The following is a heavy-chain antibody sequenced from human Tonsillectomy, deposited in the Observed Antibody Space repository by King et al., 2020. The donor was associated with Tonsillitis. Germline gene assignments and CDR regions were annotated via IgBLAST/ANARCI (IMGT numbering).Heavy chain of an antibody. CDR1: GFTFGDYA. CDR2: IRSKAYGGTT. Sequence: VQLVESGGGLVQPGRSLRLSCTASGFTFGDYAMSWFRQAPGKGLEWVGFIRSKAYGGTTEYAASVKGRFTISRDDSKSIAYLQMNSLKTEDTVVYYCKRVRRITGDFGEARTGLCYWGQGTRVTVP. D-gene: IGHD7-27*01. J-gene: IGHJ1*01. CDR3: KRVRRITGDFGEARTGLCY. V-gene: IGHV3-49*03.